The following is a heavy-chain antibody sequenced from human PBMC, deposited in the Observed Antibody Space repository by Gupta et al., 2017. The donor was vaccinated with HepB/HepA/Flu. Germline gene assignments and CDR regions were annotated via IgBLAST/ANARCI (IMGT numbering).Heavy chain of an antibody. CDR2: SRSKANSNAT. CDR1: GFTFSGSA. D-gene: IGHD7-27*01. Sequence: EVQLVESGGGLVQPGGSLKLSCPASGFTFSGSALHWVFRASGKGLEGVGRSRSKANSNATAYAASVKGRFTISRDDSKNTAYLQMNSLKTEDTAVYYCTRHRSLTGKAFDIWGQGTMVTVSS. CDR3: TRHRSLTGKAFDI. J-gene: IGHJ3*02. V-gene: IGHV3-73*02.